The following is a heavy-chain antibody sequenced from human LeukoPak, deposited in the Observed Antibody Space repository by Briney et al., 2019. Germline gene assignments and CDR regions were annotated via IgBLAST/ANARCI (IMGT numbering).Heavy chain of an antibody. V-gene: IGHV3-30*03. CDR3: ARMSISPTLDY. D-gene: IGHD3-3*01. J-gene: IGHJ4*02. Sequence: GGSLRLSCAASGFTFSSYGMHWVRQAPGKGLEWVAVISYDGSNKYYADSVKGRFTISRDNAKNSLYLQMNSLRAEDTAVYYCARMSISPTLDYWGQGTLVTVSS. CDR1: GFTFSSYG. CDR2: ISYDGSNK.